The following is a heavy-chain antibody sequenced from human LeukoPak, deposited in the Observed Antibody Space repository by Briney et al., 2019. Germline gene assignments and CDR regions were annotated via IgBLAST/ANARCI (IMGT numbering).Heavy chain of an antibody. V-gene: IGHV3-48*04. CDR3: ASTPITSFVATSPPFFDY. CDR2: ISSSSSTI. Sequence: PGGSLRLPCAASGFTVSSYSMNWVRQAPGKGLEWVSYISSSSSTIYYADSVKGRFTISRDNAKNSLYLQMNSLRAEDTAVYYCASTPITSFVATSPPFFDYWGQGTLVTVSS. CDR1: GFTVSSYS. D-gene: IGHD5-12*01. J-gene: IGHJ4*02.